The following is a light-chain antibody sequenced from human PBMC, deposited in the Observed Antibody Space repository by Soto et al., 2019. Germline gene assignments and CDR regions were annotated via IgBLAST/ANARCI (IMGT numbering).Light chain of an antibody. CDR2: EVN. V-gene: IGLV2-8*01. J-gene: IGLJ1*01. CDR1: SGDVGAYKY. Sequence: QSALTQPPSASGSPGQSVTISCTGSSGDVGAYKYVAWYQQHPGKAPKLIVYEVNKRPSGVPDRFFGSKSGNTASLTVSGLQTQDEADYYCSSYAGNSTFIFGSGTKLTVL. CDR3: SSYAGNSTFI.